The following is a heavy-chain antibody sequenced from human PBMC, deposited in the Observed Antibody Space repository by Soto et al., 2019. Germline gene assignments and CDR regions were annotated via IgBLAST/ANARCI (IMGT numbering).Heavy chain of an antibody. CDR1: GDSITKNHW. CDR3: ASKLGPHYYGLDV. CDR2: MYHTGRA. V-gene: IGHV4-4*02. J-gene: IGHJ6*02. Sequence: SETLSLTCTVYGDSITKNHWWSWVRQPPGKGPELIGEMYHTGRANYNPSLKSRVAISADESKNQFSLRLNSVTAADTAVYYCASKLGPHYYGLDVWGQGTTVTVSS. D-gene: IGHD3-16*01.